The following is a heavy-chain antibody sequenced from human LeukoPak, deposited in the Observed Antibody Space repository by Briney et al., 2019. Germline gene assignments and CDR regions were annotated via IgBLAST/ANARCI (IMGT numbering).Heavy chain of an antibody. CDR3: TRGPIQLWLYHGMDV. V-gene: IGHV3-49*04. Sequence: PGRSLRLSCTVSGFTFGDHAMSWVSQAPGKGLEWVGFIRSKTYGGTTEYAASVKGRFIISRDDSTSIAYLQMNSLKTEDTAVYYCTRGPIQLWLYHGMDVWGQGTTVTVSS. D-gene: IGHD5-18*01. J-gene: IGHJ6*02. CDR2: IRSKTYGGTT. CDR1: GFTFGDHA.